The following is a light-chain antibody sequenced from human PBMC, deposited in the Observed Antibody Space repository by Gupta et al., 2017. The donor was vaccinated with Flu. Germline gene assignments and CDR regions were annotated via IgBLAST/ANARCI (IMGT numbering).Light chain of an antibody. J-gene: IGLJ3*02. CDR2: NTN. CDR1: SGSVSSEYY. Sequence: TGTLTCGLSSGSVSSEYYPSWYQQTPGQAPRTLIYNTNTRSSGVPGRFSGSILGNKAALTITGAQADDESDYYCVLFMGSGIWVFGGGTKLTVL. V-gene: IGLV8-61*01. CDR3: VLFMGSGIWV.